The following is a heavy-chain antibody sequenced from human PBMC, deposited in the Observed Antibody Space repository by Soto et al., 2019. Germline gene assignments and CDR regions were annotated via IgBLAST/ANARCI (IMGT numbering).Heavy chain of an antibody. CDR1: GFTFTNAW. J-gene: IGHJ1*01. CDR2: IKSKTDGGTT. Sequence: GGSLRLSCAASGFTFTNAWMSWVRQAPGKGLEWVGRIKSKTDGGTTDYAAPVKGRFAISRDDSKNMLYLQMNSLKTDDTAVYYCTTARGTYGAEYFQHWGQGTLVTVSS. V-gene: IGHV3-15*01. CDR3: TTARGTYGAEYFQH. D-gene: IGHD4-17*01.